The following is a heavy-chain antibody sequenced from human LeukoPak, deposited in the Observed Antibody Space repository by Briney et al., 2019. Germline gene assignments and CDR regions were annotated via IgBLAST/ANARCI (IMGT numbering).Heavy chain of an antibody. CDR2: ISSSGSII. V-gene: IGHV3-48*03. Sequence: SGGSLRLSCAASGFTFSSYEMNWVRQVPGKGLEWVSYISSSGSIIYYADSVKGRFTISRDNAKNSLYLQMNSLRAEDTAVYYCARVMYYYHSSGSIAVYYFDYWGQGTLVTVS. D-gene: IGHD3-22*01. CDR3: ARVMYYYHSSGSIAVYYFDY. J-gene: IGHJ4*02. CDR1: GFTFSSYE.